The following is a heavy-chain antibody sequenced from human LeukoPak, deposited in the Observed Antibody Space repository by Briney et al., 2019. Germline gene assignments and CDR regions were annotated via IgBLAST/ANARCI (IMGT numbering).Heavy chain of an antibody. CDR2: INHSGST. V-gene: IGHV4-34*01. Sequence: SETLSLTCAVYGGSFSGYYWSWIRQPPGKGLEWIGEINHSGSTNYSPSLKSRVTISVDTSKNQFSLKLSSVTAADTAVYYCARGYVYNYMDVWGKGTTVTVSS. CDR1: GGSFSGYY. CDR3: ARGYVYNYMDV. D-gene: IGHD3-16*01. J-gene: IGHJ6*03.